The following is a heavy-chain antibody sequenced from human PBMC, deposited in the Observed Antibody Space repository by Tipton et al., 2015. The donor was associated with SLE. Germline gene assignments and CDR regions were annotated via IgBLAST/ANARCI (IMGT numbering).Heavy chain of an antibody. D-gene: IGHD3/OR15-3a*01. J-gene: IGHJ6*02. CDR2: INHSGST. V-gene: IGHV4-34*01. Sequence: LRLSCAVYGGSFSGYYWSWIRQPPGKGLEWIGEINHSGSTNYNPSLKSRVTISVDTSKNQFSLKLSSVTAADTAVYYCARGGPMISNWGQGTTVTVSS. CDR1: GGSFSGYY. CDR3: ARGGPMISN.